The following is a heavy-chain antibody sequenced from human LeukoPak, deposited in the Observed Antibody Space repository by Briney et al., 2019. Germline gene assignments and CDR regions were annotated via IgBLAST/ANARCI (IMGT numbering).Heavy chain of an antibody. CDR2: ISYDGSNK. CDR3: ARDPIVVGTTLGLGYFDY. CDR1: GFTFSGYA. Sequence: GGSLRLSCAASGFTFSGYAMHWVRQAPGKGLEWVAVISYDGSNKYYADSVKGRFTISRDNSKNTLYLQMNSPRAEDTAVYYCARDPIVVGTTLGLGYFDYWGQGTLVTVSS. V-gene: IGHV3-30-3*01. D-gene: IGHD2-21*01. J-gene: IGHJ4*02.